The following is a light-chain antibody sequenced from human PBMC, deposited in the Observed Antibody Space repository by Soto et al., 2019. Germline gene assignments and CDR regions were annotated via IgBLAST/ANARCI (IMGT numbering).Light chain of an antibody. CDR2: KAS. V-gene: IGKV1-5*03. Sequence: DIQMTQSPSILSASVGDRVTITCRASQSISSWLAWYQQKPGKAPKLLIYKASSLESGVPSRFSGSGSGTEFTLTISSLQPDDFATYYCQQYHIYSRTFGQGTKVDIK. CDR3: QQYHIYSRT. CDR1: QSISSW. J-gene: IGKJ1*01.